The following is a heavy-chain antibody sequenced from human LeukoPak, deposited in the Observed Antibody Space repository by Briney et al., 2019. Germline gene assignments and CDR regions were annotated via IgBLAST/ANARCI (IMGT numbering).Heavy chain of an antibody. CDR3: AKGSYYDSSGSFYFDY. V-gene: IGHV3-23*01. D-gene: IGHD3-22*01. CDR1: GFTFSSYA. CDR2: ISGSGDNT. Sequence: GGSLRLSCAASGFTFSSYAMSWVRQAPGKGLKWVSGISGSGDNTYYADSVKGRFTISRDNSKNTLYVQVNSLGTEDTAAYYCAKGSYYDSSGSFYFDYWGQGTLVTVSS. J-gene: IGHJ4*02.